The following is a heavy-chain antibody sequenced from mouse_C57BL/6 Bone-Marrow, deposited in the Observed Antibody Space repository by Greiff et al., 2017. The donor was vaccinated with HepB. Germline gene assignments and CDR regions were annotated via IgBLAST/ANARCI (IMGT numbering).Heavy chain of an antibody. D-gene: IGHD2-1*01. J-gene: IGHJ2*01. Sequence: EVMLVESGGGLVKPGGSLKLSCAASGSTFSSYAMSWVRQTPEKRLEWVATISDGGSYTYYPDNVKGRFTISRDNAKNNLYLQMSHLKSEDTAMYYCARIYYGNYDFDYWGQGTTLTVSS. CDR2: ISDGGSYT. CDR1: GSTFSSYA. V-gene: IGHV5-4*03. CDR3: ARIYYGNYDFDY.